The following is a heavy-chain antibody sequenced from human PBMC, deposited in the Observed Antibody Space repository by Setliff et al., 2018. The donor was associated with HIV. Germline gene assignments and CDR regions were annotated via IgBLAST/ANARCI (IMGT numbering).Heavy chain of an antibody. V-gene: IGHV3-7*01. CDR2: IKQDGSEK. CDR3: ASEGNRKSFDY. Sequence: LRPSCAASGFTFSSYWRSWVRQAPGKGLEWVANIKQDGSEKYYVDSVKGRFTISRDNAKNSLYLQMNSLRAEDTAVYYCASEGNRKSFDYWGQGTLVTVSS. CDR1: GFTFSSYW. J-gene: IGHJ4*02.